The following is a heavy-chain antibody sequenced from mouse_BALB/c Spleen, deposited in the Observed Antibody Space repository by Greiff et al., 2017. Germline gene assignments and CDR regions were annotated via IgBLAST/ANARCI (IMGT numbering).Heavy chain of an antibody. CDR1: GFTFSSYA. CDR2: ISSGGST. V-gene: IGHV5-6-5*01. Sequence: EVMLVESGGGLVKPGGSLKLSCAASGFTFSSYAMSWVRQTPEKRLEWVASISSGGSTYYPDSVKGRFTISRDNARNILYLQMSSLRSEDTAMYYCAITTVVATGAMDYWGQGTSVTVSS. D-gene: IGHD1-1*01. CDR3: AITTVVATGAMDY. J-gene: IGHJ4*01.